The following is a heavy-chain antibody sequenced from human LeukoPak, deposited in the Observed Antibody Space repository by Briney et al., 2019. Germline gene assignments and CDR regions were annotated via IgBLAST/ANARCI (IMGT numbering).Heavy chain of an antibody. CDR1: GFTLSSYA. J-gene: IGHJ6*02. V-gene: IGHV3-23*01. CDR2: ISGSGGST. CDR3: AKYGSSWPYYYYYGMDV. Sequence: GGSLRLSCAASGFTLSSYAMSWVRQAPGKGLEWVSAISGSGGSTYYADSVKGRFTISRDNSKNTLYLQMNSLRAEDTAVYYCAKYGSSWPYYYYYGMDVWGQGTTVTVSS. D-gene: IGHD6-13*01.